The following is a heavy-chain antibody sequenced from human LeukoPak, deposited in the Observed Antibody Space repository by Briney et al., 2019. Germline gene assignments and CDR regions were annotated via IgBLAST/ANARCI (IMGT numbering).Heavy chain of an antibody. V-gene: IGHV1-69*05. Sequence: SVKVSCKASGGTFSSYAISWVRQAPGQGLEWMGGIIPIFGTANYAQKFQGRVTITTDESTSTAYMELSSLRSEDTAVYYCARGGPLEYSSSGYYYYYYMDVWGKGTTVTVSS. J-gene: IGHJ6*03. CDR2: IIPIFGTA. CDR3: ARGGPLEYSSSGYYYYYYMDV. D-gene: IGHD6-6*01. CDR1: GGTFSSYA.